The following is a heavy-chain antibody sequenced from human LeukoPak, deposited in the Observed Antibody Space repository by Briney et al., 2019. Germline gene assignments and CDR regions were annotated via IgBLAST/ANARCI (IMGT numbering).Heavy chain of an antibody. CDR2: ISPYNGNT. Sequence: ASVKVSCKPVGYTFNTYGITWARQAPGQGIEWMGGISPYNGNTNYAQKFQGRVTLTTDTSTSTAYMELRSLRSDDTAVYYCARGPHESSGYPDDWGQGTLVAVSS. CDR3: ARGPHESSGYPDD. CDR1: GYTFNTYG. V-gene: IGHV1-18*01. J-gene: IGHJ4*02. D-gene: IGHD3-22*01.